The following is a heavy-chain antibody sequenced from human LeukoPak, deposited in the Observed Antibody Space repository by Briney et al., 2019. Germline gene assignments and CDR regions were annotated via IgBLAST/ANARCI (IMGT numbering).Heavy chain of an antibody. J-gene: IGHJ3*02. D-gene: IGHD4-23*01. CDR1: GFTFSSYE. CDR2: ISSSGSTI. CDR3: ARESWGGNLGDAFDI. V-gene: IGHV3-48*03. Sequence: PGGSLRLSCAASGFTFSSYEMNWVRQAPGKGLEWVSYISSSGSTIYYADSVKGRFTISRDNAKNSLYLQMNSLRAEDTAVHYCARESWGGNLGDAFDIWGQGTMVTVSS.